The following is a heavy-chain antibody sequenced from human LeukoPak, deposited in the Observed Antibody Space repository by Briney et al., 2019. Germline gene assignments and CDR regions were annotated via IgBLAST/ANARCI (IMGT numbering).Heavy chain of an antibody. V-gene: IGHV3-21*01. J-gene: IGHJ3*02. Sequence: GGSLRLSCAAYGFTFSSYSMNWVRQAPGKGLEWVSSISSSSSYIYYADSVKGRFTISRDNAKNSLYLQMNSLRAEDTAVYYCASYCSGGSCYFDAFDIWGQGTMVTVSS. CDR2: ISSSSSYI. D-gene: IGHD2-15*01. CDR1: GFTFSSYS. CDR3: ASYCSGGSCYFDAFDI.